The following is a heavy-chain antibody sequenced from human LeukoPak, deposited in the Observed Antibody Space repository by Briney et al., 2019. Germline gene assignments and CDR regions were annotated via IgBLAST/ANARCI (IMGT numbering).Heavy chain of an antibody. Sequence: ASETLSLTCAVYGGSFSGYYWSWIRQPPGKGLEWIGEINHSGSTNYNPSLKSRVTMSADTSKNQLSLKLSSVTAADTAVYYCARPYYYDSRIDPWGQGILVTVSS. D-gene: IGHD3-22*01. CDR3: ARPYYYDSRIDP. V-gene: IGHV4-34*01. CDR1: GGSFSGYY. CDR2: INHSGST. J-gene: IGHJ5*02.